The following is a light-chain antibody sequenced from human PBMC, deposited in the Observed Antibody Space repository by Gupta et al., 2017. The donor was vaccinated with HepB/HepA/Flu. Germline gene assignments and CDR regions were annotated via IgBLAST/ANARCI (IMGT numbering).Light chain of an antibody. CDR3: ATWDDTLNGWV. CDR1: SSNIGNDP. Sequence: QSVLTQPPSASGTPGQTVTISFSGSSSNIGNDPVNWYQHLPGLAPKLLIYGNDERPSGVPDRFSASKSGTSASLAISGLQSEDEAEYYCATWDDTLNGWVFGGGTKLSVL. J-gene: IGLJ3*02. V-gene: IGLV1-44*01. CDR2: GND.